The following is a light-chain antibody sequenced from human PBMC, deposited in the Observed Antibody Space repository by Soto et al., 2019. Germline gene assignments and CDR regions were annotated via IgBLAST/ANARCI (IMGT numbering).Light chain of an antibody. CDR3: QLRSNWPPVI. CDR1: QSVNLN. J-gene: IGKJ3*01. CDR2: GAS. V-gene: IGKV3-15*01. Sequence: EIMMTQSPGTLSVSPGEGATLSCTASQSVNLNLAWYQQKPGQPPRLLLYGASTRATGIPVRFRGSGSGTDFTLTIRSLEPEDFAVYYCQLRSNWPPVIFGPGTKVDIK.